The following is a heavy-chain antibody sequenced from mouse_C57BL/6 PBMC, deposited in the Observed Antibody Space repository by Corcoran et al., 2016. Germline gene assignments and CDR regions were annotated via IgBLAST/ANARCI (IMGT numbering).Heavy chain of an antibody. V-gene: IGHV9-3*01. D-gene: IGHD1-1*01. CDR3: ARDWVYYYGSSWPYFDY. CDR1: GYTFTTYG. Sequence: QIQLVQYGPELKKPGETVKISCKASGYTFTTYGMSWVKQAPGTGLKWMGWINTYSGVPTYADDFKGRFAFSLETSANTAYLQINNLKNEDTATYFCARDWVYYYGSSWPYFDYWGQGTTLTVSS. J-gene: IGHJ2*01. CDR2: INTYSGVP.